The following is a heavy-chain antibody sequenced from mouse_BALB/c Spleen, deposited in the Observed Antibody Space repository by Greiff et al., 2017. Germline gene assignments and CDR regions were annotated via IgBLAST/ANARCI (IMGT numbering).Heavy chain of an antibody. Sequence: EVKLMESGGGLVKPGGSLKLSCAASGFTFSSYAMSWVRQTPEKRLEWVASISSGGSTYYPDSVKGRFTISRDNARNILYLQMSSLRSEDTAMYYCARDPYDYDGAWFAYWGQGTLVTVSA. CDR2: ISSGGST. J-gene: IGHJ3*01. CDR3: ARDPYDYDGAWFAY. V-gene: IGHV5-6-5*01. CDR1: GFTFSSYA. D-gene: IGHD2-4*01.